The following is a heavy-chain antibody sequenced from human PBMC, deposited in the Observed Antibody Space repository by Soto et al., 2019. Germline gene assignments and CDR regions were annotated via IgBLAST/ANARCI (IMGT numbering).Heavy chain of an antibody. CDR3: AHVESVADHFDS. V-gene: IGHV4-39*07. J-gene: IGHJ4*02. Sequence: QLQVQESGPGLVKPSETLSLTCTVSGDSTFSGTYYWAWIRQPPGRGLAWIGTIFYSGSTFYTPSVKSRVTLSVAGSKTPFCRHLCSVTAADTAVDYGAHVESVADHFDSWGQGTLVTVS. CDR2: IFYSGST. CDR1: GDSTFSGTYY.